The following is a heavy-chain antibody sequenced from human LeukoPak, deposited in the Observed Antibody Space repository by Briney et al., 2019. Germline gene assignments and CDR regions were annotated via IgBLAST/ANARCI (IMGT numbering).Heavy chain of an antibody. J-gene: IGHJ6*03. CDR3: ARVRQQLSRKCYYYYMDV. V-gene: IGHV1-69*06. CDR2: IIPIFGTA. Sequence: SVKVSCKASGGTFSSYAISWVRQAPGQGLEWMGGIIPIFGTANYAQKFQGRVTITADKSTSTTYMELSSLRSEDTAVYYCARVRQQLSRKCYYYYMDVWGKGTTVTVSS. CDR1: GGTFSSYA. D-gene: IGHD6-13*01.